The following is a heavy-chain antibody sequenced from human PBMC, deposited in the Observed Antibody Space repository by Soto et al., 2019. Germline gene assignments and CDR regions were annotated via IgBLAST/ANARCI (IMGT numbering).Heavy chain of an antibody. CDR1: GYTFTGYY. V-gene: IGHV1-2*04. CDR2: INPNSGGT. D-gene: IGHD2-2*01. J-gene: IGHJ6*02. Sequence: QVQLVQSGAEVKKPGASVKVSCKASGYTFTGYYMHWVRQAPGQGLEWMGWINPNSGGTNYAQKFQGWVTMTRDTSISTAYMELSRLRSDDTAVYYCARDRVADIVVVPAGDYYYGMDVWGQGTTVIVSS. CDR3: ARDRVADIVVVPAGDYYYGMDV.